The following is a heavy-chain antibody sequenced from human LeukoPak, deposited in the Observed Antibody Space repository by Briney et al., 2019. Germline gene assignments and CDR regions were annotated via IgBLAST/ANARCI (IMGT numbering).Heavy chain of an antibody. CDR2: IKVDGSEK. Sequence: GGSLRLSCAGSGFTFSTYWIHWVRQAPGKGLEWVANIKVDGSEKYYVDAVKGRFTISRDNAKDSLYLQMNGLRAEDTAIYYCARAQWTAFDYYYYMDVWGKGTTVTVSS. J-gene: IGHJ6*03. V-gene: IGHV3-7*01. D-gene: IGHD3/OR15-3a*01. CDR3: ARAQWTAFDYYYYMDV. CDR1: GFTFSTYW.